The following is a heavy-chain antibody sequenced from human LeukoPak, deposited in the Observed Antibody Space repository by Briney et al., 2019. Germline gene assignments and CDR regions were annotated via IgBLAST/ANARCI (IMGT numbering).Heavy chain of an antibody. J-gene: IGHJ4*02. D-gene: IGHD6-13*01. CDR3: ATDSSSWYYYFDY. V-gene: IGHV3-66*02. CDR1: GFTVSSNY. CDR2: IYSGGST. Sequence: GGFLRLSCAASGFTVSSNYMSWVRQAPGKGLEWVSVIYSGGSTYYADSVKGRFTISRDNSKNTLYLQMNSLRAEDTAVYYCATDSSSWYYYFDYWGQGTLVTVSS.